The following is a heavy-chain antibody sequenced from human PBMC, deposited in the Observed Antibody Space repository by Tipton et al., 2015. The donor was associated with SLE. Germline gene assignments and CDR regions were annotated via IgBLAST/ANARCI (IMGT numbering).Heavy chain of an antibody. D-gene: IGHD5-12*01. Sequence: TLSLTCTVSGGSISSYYWSWIRQPPGKGLEWIGDIYYSGRTNYNPTLKSRVTMSVDTSKNQFSLKLSSVTAADTAVYYCARVRYSGYEGAFDIWGQGTMVTVSS. V-gene: IGHV4-59*12. J-gene: IGHJ3*02. CDR3: ARVRYSGYEGAFDI. CDR1: GGSISSYY. CDR2: IYYSGRT.